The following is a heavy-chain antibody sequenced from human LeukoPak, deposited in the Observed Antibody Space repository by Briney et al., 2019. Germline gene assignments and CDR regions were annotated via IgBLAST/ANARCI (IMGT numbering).Heavy chain of an antibody. Sequence: PSETLSLTCAVYGGSFSGYYWSWIRQPPGKGLEWIGSIYYSGSTYYNPSLKSRVTISVDTSKNQFSLKLSSVTAADTAVYYCARHGVLNDLPHWGQGTLVTVSS. J-gene: IGHJ4*02. D-gene: IGHD2-8*01. CDR3: ARHGVLNDLPH. CDR2: IYYSGST. CDR1: GGSFSGYY. V-gene: IGHV4-34*01.